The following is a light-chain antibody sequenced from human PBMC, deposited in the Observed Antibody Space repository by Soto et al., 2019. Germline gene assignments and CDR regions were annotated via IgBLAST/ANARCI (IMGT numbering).Light chain of an antibody. J-gene: IGLJ1*01. CDR1: SSDVGSYNR. CDR3: NLFTDSSTYV. V-gene: IGLV2-18*01. CDR2: EVN. Sequence: QSALTQPPSGSGSPGQSVTISCTGTSSDVGSYNRVSWYQQPPGTAPKLMIYEVNNRPSGVPDRFSGSKSGNTASLTISGLQAEDEADYYCNLFTDSSTYVFGTGTKITVL.